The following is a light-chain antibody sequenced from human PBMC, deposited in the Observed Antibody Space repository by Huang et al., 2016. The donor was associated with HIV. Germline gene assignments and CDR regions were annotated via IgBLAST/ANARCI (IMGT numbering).Light chain of an antibody. V-gene: IGKV3-11*01. CDR1: QSVGRY. Sequence: EIVLTQSPATLSLSQGDRATLSCRASQSVGRYLAWYPQKPGQAPRLLIYNASNRATGVPGRFSGSGSGTDFTLTISSLEPEDFAVYYCQQRNNWPPYTFGQGTKLEIK. J-gene: IGKJ2*01. CDR2: NAS. CDR3: QQRNNWPPYT.